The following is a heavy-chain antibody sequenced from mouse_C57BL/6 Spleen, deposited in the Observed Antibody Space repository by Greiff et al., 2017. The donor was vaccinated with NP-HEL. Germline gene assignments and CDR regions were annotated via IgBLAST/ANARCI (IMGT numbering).Heavy chain of an antibody. Sequence: VQLQQPGTELVKPGASVKLSCKASGYTFTSYWMHWVKQRPGQGLEWIGNINPSNGGTNYNEKFKSKATLTVDKSSSTAYMQLSSLTSEDSAVYYCARSGGVLYDYLDYWGQGTTLTVSS. CDR1: GYTFTSYW. CDR3: ARSGGVLYDYLDY. J-gene: IGHJ2*01. V-gene: IGHV1-53*01. CDR2: INPSNGGT. D-gene: IGHD2-12*01.